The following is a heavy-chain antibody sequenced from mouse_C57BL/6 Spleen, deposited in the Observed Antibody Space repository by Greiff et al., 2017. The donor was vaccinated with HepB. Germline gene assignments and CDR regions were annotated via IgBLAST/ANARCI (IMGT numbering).Heavy chain of an antibody. CDR3: ARHYYGSSRYFDV. J-gene: IGHJ1*03. CDR1: GFTFSDYG. D-gene: IGHD1-1*01. CDR2: ISSGSSTI. Sequence: DVMLVESGGGLVKPGGSLKLSCAASGFTFSDYGMHWVRQAPEKGLEWVAYISSGSSTIYYADTVKGRFTISRDNAKNTLFLQMTSLRSEDTAMYYCARHYYGSSRYFDVWGTGTTVTVSS. V-gene: IGHV5-17*01.